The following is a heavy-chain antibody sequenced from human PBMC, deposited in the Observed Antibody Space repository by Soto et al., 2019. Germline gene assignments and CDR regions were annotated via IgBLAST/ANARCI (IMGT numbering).Heavy chain of an antibody. V-gene: IGHV3-21*01. J-gene: IGHJ6*02. CDR1: GFTFSIYS. Sequence: PGGSLRLSCAASGFTFSIYSMNWVRHAPGKGLEWVSSISSSSSYIYYADSVKGRFTISRDNAKNSLYLQMNSLRAEDTAVYYCARDRAVGYYDSSGYYHPAYYYYGMDVWGQGTTVTVSS. CDR2: ISSSSSYI. CDR3: ARDRAVGYYDSSGYYHPAYYYYGMDV. D-gene: IGHD3-22*01.